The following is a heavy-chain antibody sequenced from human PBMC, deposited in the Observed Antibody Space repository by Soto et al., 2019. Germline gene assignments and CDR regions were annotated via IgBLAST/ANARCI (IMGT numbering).Heavy chain of an antibody. CDR3: ARDHWFDYGSGSYRALNWFDP. J-gene: IGHJ5*02. D-gene: IGHD3-10*01. CDR1: GFTFSSYG. CDR2: IWYDGSNK. Sequence: QVQLVESGGGVVQPGRSLRLSCAASGFTFSSYGMHWVRQAPGKGLEWVAVIWYDGSNKYYADSVKGRFTISRDNSKNTLYLQMNSLRAEDTAVYYCARDHWFDYGSGSYRALNWFDPWGQGTLVTVSS. V-gene: IGHV3-33*01.